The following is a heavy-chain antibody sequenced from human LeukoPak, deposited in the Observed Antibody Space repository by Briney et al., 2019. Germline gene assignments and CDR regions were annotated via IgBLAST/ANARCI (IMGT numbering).Heavy chain of an antibody. CDR2: ISYDGSNK. CDR3: ARGVEVGNFDY. CDR1: GLTFSNYW. Sequence: GGSLRLSCAASGLTFSNYWMDWVRQAPGKGLEWVAVISYDGSNKYYADSVKGRFTISRDNSKNTLYLQMNSLRAEDTAVYYCARGVEVGNFDYWGQGTLVTVSS. J-gene: IGHJ4*02. V-gene: IGHV3-30*03. D-gene: IGHD2-15*01.